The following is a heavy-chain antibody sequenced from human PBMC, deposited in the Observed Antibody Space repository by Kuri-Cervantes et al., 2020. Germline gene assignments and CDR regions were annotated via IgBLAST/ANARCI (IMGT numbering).Heavy chain of an antibody. D-gene: IGHD4-17*01. V-gene: IGHV1-8*01. CDR2: MNPNSGNT. Sequence: ASVKVSCKASGYTFTSYDINWVRQATGQGLEWMGWMNPNSGNTGYAQKFQGRVTMTRNTSISTAYMELSSLRSEDTAVYYCARGPHYGDYVVFNAFDIWGQGTMVTVSS. CDR1: GYTFTSYD. CDR3: ARGPHYGDYVVFNAFDI. J-gene: IGHJ3*02.